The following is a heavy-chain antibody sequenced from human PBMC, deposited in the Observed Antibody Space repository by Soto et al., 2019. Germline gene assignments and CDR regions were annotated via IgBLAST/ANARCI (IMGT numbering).Heavy chain of an antibody. J-gene: IGHJ5*02. Sequence: SETLSLTCTVSGASLSSGGYLYTLVRQPPGQGLEWLGYICYSAGTNYTPSLQSRVTISLAKSKSQFSLRLVSVTAADMDVYYCTREQSDDNYFDPWGQGTLVTVSS. D-gene: IGHD6-19*01. V-gene: IGHV4-61*08. CDR1: GASLSSGGYL. CDR2: ICYSAGT. CDR3: TREQSDDNYFDP.